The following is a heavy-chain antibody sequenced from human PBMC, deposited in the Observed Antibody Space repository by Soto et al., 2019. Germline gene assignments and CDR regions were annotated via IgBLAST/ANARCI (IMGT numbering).Heavy chain of an antibody. CDR1: GGTFSSYA. J-gene: IGHJ6*02. D-gene: IGHD6-19*01. CDR2: IIPIFGTA. Sequence: SVKVSCKASGGTFSSYAISWVRQAPGQGLEWMGGIIPIFGTANYAQKFQGRVTITADESTSTAYMELSSLRSEDTAVYYCARARIDSSGWGPVQEGDYYYYYGMDVWGQGTTVTVSS. V-gene: IGHV1-69*13. CDR3: ARARIDSSGWGPVQEGDYYYYYGMDV.